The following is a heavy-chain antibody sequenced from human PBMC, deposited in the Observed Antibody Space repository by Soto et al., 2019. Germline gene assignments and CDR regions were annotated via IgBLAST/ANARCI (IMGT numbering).Heavy chain of an antibody. CDR2: IKSKNDGGAA. J-gene: IGHJ4*02. V-gene: IGHV3-15*01. CDR3: AGYCNGGRCYPN. CDR1: GFMFSSAW. D-gene: IGHD2-15*01. Sequence: GGSLRLSCVTSGFMFSSAWMSWVRQGPGKGLEWVARIKSKNDGGAADYAAPVNGRFSISRDDSKSTVYLQMNSLGAEDTAVYYCAGYCNGGRCYPNWGQGTLVTVS.